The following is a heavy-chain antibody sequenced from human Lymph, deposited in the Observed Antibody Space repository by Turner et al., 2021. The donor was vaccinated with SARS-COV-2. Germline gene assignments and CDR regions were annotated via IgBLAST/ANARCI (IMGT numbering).Heavy chain of an antibody. V-gene: IGHV3-23*01. Sequence: EVQLLESGGGLVQPGGSLRLSCAASGFTFSSYTMSWVRQAPGKGLEWVSAIRGSGASTYYADFVKGRFTISRDNSKNTLYLQMNSLRVEDTAVYYCAKDGYDGIYCGGGSCYSGWFDPWGQGTLVTVSS. CDR1: GFTFSSYT. J-gene: IGHJ5*02. CDR2: IRGSGAST. CDR3: AKDGYDGIYCGGGSCYSGWFDP. D-gene: IGHD2-15*01.